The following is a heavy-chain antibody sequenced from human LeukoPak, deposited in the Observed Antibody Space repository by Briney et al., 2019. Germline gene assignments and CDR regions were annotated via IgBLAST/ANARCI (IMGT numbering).Heavy chain of an antibody. CDR2: IYHSGST. D-gene: IGHD3-16*02. CDR3: ARGRHDYVWGSYRPFDY. J-gene: IGHJ4*02. CDR1: GYSISSGYY. Sequence: SETLSLTCAVSGYSISSGYYWGWIRQPPGKGLERIGSIYHSGSTYYNPSLKSRVTISVDTSKNQFSLKLSSVTAADTAVYYCARGRHDYVWGSYRPFDYWGQGTLVTVSS. V-gene: IGHV4-38-2*01.